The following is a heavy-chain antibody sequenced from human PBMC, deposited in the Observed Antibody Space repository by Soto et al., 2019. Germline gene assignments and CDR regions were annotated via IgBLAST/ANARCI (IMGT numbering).Heavy chain of an antibody. D-gene: IGHD3-16*01. Sequence: ASVKVSCKASGYTFTSYDINWVRQATGQGLEWMGWMNPNSGNTGYAQKFQGRVTMTRNTSISTAYMELSSLRSEDTAVYYCARGIGYYDYIWGNDYYYYYYIDVWGKGTTVTVSS. V-gene: IGHV1-8*01. J-gene: IGHJ6*03. CDR2: MNPNSGNT. CDR1: GYTFTSYD. CDR3: ARGIGYYDYIWGNDYYYYYYIDV.